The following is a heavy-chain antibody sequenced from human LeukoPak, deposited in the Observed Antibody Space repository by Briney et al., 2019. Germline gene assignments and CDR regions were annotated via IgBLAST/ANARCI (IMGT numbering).Heavy chain of an antibody. V-gene: IGHV3-33*01. Sequence: GGSLRLSCAASGFTFSSYGMHWVRQAPGKGLEWVAVIWYDGSNKYYADSLKGRFTISRDNSKNTLYLQMNSLRAEDTAVYYCASLPGIAVAGRERDFDYWGQGTLVTVSS. CDR3: ASLPGIAVAGRERDFDY. CDR1: GFTFSSYG. J-gene: IGHJ4*02. D-gene: IGHD6-19*01. CDR2: IWYDGSNK.